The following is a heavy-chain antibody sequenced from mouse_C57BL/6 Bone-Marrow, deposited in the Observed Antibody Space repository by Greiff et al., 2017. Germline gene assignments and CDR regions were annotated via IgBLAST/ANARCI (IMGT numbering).Heavy chain of an antibody. V-gene: IGHV1-81*01. CDR3: AREGDYPRFDY. D-gene: IGHD2-4*01. CDR1: GYTFTSYG. J-gene: IGHJ2*01. Sequence: VQRVESGAELARPGASVKLSCKASGYTFTSYGISWVKQRTGQGLEWIGEIYPRSGNTYYNEKFKGKATLTADKSSSTAYMELRSLTSEDSAVYYCAREGDYPRFDYWGQGTTLTVSS. CDR2: IYPRSGNT.